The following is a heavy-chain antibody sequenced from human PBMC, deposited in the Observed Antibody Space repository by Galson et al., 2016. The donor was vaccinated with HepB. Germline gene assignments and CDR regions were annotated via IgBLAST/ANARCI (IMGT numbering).Heavy chain of an antibody. D-gene: IGHD1-26*01. CDR2: INHSGST. V-gene: IGHV4-34*01. CDR1: GGSFSGYY. CDR3: ARGLNSFGSGSYNAFDI. Sequence: SETLSLTCAAYGGSFSGYYWSWIRQPPGKGLEWIGEINHSGSTNYNPSLKSRATISIDTSKNHFSLKLSSVTAADTAIYYCARGLNSFGSGSYNAFDIWGQGTMVTVSS. J-gene: IGHJ3*02.